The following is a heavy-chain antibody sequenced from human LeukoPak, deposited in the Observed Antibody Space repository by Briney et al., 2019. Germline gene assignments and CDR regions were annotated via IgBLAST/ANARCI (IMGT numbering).Heavy chain of an antibody. Sequence: GGSLRLSCAASGFTFSSYAMSWVRQAPGKGLEWVSAISGSGGSTYYADSVKGRFTISRDNAKNSLYLQMNSLRAEDTAVYYCATNGEMSRHQWLTPGHWGQGTLVTVSS. CDR3: ATNGEMSRHQWLTPGH. CDR1: GFTFSSYA. D-gene: IGHD6-19*01. V-gene: IGHV3-23*01. J-gene: IGHJ4*02. CDR2: ISGSGGST.